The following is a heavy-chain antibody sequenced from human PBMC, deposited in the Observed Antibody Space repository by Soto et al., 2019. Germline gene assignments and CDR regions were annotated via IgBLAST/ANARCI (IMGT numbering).Heavy chain of an antibody. CDR2: ISGYNGNA. CDR3: ARSGPTSVTTNYFQH. CDR1: GYTFTSYG. D-gene: IGHD4-17*01. J-gene: IGHJ1*01. V-gene: IGHV1-18*01. Sequence: QVQLVQSGAEVKKPGASVKVSCKASGYTFTSYGISWVRQAPGQGLEWMGWISGYNGNANYAQKLQGRVTMTTDTSTGTAYMELRSLKSDDTAVYYCARSGPTSVTTNYFQHWGQGTLVTVSS.